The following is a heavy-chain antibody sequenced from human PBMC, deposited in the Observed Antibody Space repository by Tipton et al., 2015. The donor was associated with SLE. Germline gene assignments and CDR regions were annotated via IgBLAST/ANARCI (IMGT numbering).Heavy chain of an antibody. J-gene: IGHJ5*01. Sequence: TLSLTCTVSGGSVSSGSYYWAWIRQPPGKGPEWIGTIYYSGSTDYYPSLKSRITISVDTSKNQFSLEVKSMTAADTAVYYCARDFGNVGRFDSWGQGTLVTVSS. V-gene: IGHV4-39*07. D-gene: IGHD3-10*01. CDR2: IYYSGST. CDR3: ARDFGNVGRFDS. CDR1: GGSVSSGSYY.